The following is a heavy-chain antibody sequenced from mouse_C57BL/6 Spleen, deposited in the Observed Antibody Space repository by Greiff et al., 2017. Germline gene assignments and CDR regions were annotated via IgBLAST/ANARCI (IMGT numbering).Heavy chain of an antibody. CDR2: ISSGSSTI. Sequence: EVNVVESGGGLVKPGGSLKLSCAASGFTFSDYGMHWVRQAPEKGLEWVAYISSGSSTIYYADTVKGRFTISRDNAENTLFLQMTSLRSEDTAMYYCAREGGMYYFDYWGQGTTLTVSS. CDR1: GFTFSDYG. D-gene: IGHD1-1*02. CDR3: AREGGMYYFDY. V-gene: IGHV5-17*01. J-gene: IGHJ2*01.